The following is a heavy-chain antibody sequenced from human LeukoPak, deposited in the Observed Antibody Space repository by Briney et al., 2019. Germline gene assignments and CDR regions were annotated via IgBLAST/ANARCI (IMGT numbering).Heavy chain of an antibody. J-gene: IGHJ4*02. CDR3: ARPSGGYYSSYDY. Sequence: SETLSLTCTVSGGSISSSAYYWGWIRQPPGKGLEWIGSIYDSGTAYYNPSLKSRVTMSVDTSKNQFSLKLSSVTAADTAVYYCARPSGGYYSSYDYWGQGTLVTVSS. V-gene: IGHV4-39*01. CDR1: GGSISSSAYY. D-gene: IGHD3-22*01. CDR2: IYDSGTA.